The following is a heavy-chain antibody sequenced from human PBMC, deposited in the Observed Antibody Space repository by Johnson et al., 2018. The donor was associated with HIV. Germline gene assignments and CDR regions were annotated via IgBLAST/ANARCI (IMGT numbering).Heavy chain of an antibody. CDR2: IWYDGSNK. Sequence: QVQLVESGGGLVKPGGSLSLSCAASGFTFSSYGMHWVRQAPGKGLEWVAVIWYDGSNKYYADSVKGRFTISRDNSKNTLYLKMNSLRAEDTAVYYCARGRDSYNLDAFDIWGQGTMVTVSS. J-gene: IGHJ3*02. CDR3: ARGRDSYNLDAFDI. D-gene: IGHD5-24*01. CDR1: GFTFSSYG. V-gene: IGHV3-33*08.